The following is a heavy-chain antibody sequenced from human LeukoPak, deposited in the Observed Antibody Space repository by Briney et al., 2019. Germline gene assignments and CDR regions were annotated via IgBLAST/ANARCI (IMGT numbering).Heavy chain of an antibody. Sequence: ASVKVSCKASGYHFTDYYIHWVRLAPGQGLEWMGWMNPNSGNTGYAQKFQGRVTMTRNTSISTAYMELSSLRSEDTAVYYCARATFGYDSSGYYYYYWGQGTLVTVSS. D-gene: IGHD3-22*01. CDR3: ARATFGYDSSGYYYYY. J-gene: IGHJ4*02. V-gene: IGHV1-8*02. CDR2: MNPNSGNT. CDR1: GYHFTDYY.